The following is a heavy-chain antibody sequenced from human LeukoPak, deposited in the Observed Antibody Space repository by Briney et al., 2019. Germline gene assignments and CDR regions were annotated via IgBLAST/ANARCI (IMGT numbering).Heavy chain of an antibody. CDR3: ARARSSGRALLGMDV. V-gene: IGHV4-34*01. J-gene: IGHJ6*02. CDR2: INHSGST. D-gene: IGHD6-25*01. CDR1: GGSFSGYY. Sequence: SETLSLTCAVYGGSFSGYYWSWIRQPPGKGLEWIGEINHSGSTNYNPSLKSRVTISVDTSKNQFSLKLSSVTAADTAVYYCARARSSGRALLGMDVWGQGTTVTVSS.